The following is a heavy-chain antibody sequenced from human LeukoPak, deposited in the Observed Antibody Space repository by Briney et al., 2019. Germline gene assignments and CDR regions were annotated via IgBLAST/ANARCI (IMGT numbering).Heavy chain of an antibody. CDR1: GFTFSNAY. CDR2: IYSGGST. CDR3: ARAAHGPADI. V-gene: IGHV3-53*01. Sequence: GGSLRLSCAASGFTFSNAYMSWVRQAPGKGLQWVSIIYSGGSTYYADSVKGRFTISRDNSKNTLYLQMNSLRAEDTAVYFCARAAHGPADIWGQGTMVIVSS. J-gene: IGHJ3*02. D-gene: IGHD2-2*01.